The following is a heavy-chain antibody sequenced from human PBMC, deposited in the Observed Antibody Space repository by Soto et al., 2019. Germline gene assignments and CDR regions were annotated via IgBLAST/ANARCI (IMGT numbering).Heavy chain of an antibody. CDR3: TIAAAGTGYFDY. Sequence: GGSLRLSCAASGFTFSGSAMHWVRQASGKGLEWVGRIRSKANSYATAYAASVKGRFTISRDDSKNTAYLQMNSLKTEDTAVYYCTIAAAGTGYFDYWGQGTLVTVSS. D-gene: IGHD6-13*01. CDR2: IRSKANSYAT. CDR1: GFTFSGSA. V-gene: IGHV3-73*01. J-gene: IGHJ4*02.